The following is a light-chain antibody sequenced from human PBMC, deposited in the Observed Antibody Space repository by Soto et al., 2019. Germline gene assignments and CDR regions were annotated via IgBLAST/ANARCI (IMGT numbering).Light chain of an antibody. CDR2: RSD. J-gene: IGLJ3*02. CDR3: ATWDDNVDGPV. CDR1: RSTIGSNP. V-gene: IGLV1-44*01. Sequence: QSVLTQPPSASGTPGQRVTISCSGSRSTIGSNPVQWYRQLPGTAPQLLIYRSDQRPSGVPDRFSGSKSGTSASLTISGLQSEDEADYHCATWDDNVDGPVFGGGTKVTVL.